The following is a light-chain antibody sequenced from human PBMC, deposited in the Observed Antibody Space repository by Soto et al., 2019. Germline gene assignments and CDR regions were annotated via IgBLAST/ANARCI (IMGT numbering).Light chain of an antibody. CDR1: QGISSF. CDR3: QQRNSYPIT. Sequence: DIQLTHSPSFLSASVGDRVTITCRASQGISSFLVWYQQKPGKAPKVLIYAASTLQSGVPSRFSGSGSGTEFTLTISSLQPEDFATYYCQQRNSYPITFGQGTRLEIK. CDR2: AAS. J-gene: IGKJ5*01. V-gene: IGKV1-9*01.